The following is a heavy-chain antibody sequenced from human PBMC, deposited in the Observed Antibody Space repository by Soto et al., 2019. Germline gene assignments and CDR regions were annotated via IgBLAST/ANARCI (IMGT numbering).Heavy chain of an antibody. D-gene: IGHD2-2*01. CDR3: TRAMSTSSYYYYYGMDV. V-gene: IGHV3-30-3*01. Sequence: GGSLRLSCAASGFTFSGYAIHWVRQAPDKGLEWLTLISYDGNNKYYADSVKGRFTVSRGNSRNTLYLQMHSLGDEDTAVYYCTRAMSTSSYYYYYGMDVWGQGTTVTVSS. J-gene: IGHJ6*02. CDR1: GFTFSGYA. CDR2: ISYDGNNK.